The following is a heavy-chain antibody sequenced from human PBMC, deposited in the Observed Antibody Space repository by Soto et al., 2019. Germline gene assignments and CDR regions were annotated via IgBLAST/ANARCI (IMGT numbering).Heavy chain of an antibody. CDR1: GGAISSYY. D-gene: IGHD3-3*01. CDR3: ASTIFGGNWFDP. V-gene: IGHV4-59*01. CDR2: IYYSGST. Sequence: SETLSLTCTVSGGAISSYYWSWIRQPPGKGLEWIGYIYYSGSTNYNPSLKSRVTISVDTSKNQFSLKLSSVTAADTAVYYCASTIFGGNWFDPWGQGTLVTVSS. J-gene: IGHJ5*02.